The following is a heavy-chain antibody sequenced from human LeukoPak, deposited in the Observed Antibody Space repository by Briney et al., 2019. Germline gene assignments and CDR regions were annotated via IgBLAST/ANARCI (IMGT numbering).Heavy chain of an antibody. D-gene: IGHD1-26*01. CDR1: NGSPSSGDSC. Sequence: SQTLSLTCTVSNGSPSSGDSCWSWIRQPPWKGLDGIGYIFYTGTTYYNPSLKSRVTISVDTSKNQFARKLNSVTAADTAVYYCAKGGFYFDYWGQGTLVTVSS. V-gene: IGHV4-30-4*08. CDR3: AKGGFYFDY. CDR2: IFYTGTT. J-gene: IGHJ4*02.